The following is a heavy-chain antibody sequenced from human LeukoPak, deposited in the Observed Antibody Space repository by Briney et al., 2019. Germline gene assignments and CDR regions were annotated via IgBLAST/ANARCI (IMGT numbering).Heavy chain of an antibody. J-gene: IGHJ4*02. D-gene: IGHD2-15*01. Sequence: SETLSLTCAVYGGSFSGYYWSWIRQPPRKGLEWIGEINHSGSTNYNPSLKSRVTISVDTSKNQFSLKLSSVTAADTAVYYCARGRHVEGNCSGGSCYFHYWGQGTLVTVSS. CDR2: INHSGST. V-gene: IGHV4-34*01. CDR1: GGSFSGYY. CDR3: ARGRHVEGNCSGGSCYFHY.